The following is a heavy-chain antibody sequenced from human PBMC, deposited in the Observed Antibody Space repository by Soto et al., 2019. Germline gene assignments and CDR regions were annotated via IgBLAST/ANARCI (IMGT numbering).Heavy chain of an antibody. V-gene: IGHV1-58*02. CDR2: IVVFCGNS. CDR3: AAFDHYDSSGYSHH. D-gene: IGHD3-22*01. Sequence: SVKVSCKASGGTFSSYAISWVRQAPGQGLEWIGCIVVFCGNSNYAQKFQERVTITRDMSTSTAYMELSSLRSEDTAVYYCAAFDHYDSSGYSHHWGQGTLVTVSS. J-gene: IGHJ4*02. CDR1: GGTFSSYA.